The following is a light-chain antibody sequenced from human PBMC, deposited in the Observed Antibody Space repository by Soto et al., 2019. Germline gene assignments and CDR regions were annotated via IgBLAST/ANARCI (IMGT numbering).Light chain of an antibody. V-gene: IGKV1-5*01. CDR2: DAS. CDR1: QSMNDW. J-gene: IGKJ1*01. Sequence: DIPMTPSPSTLSASVGDRVTITCRASQSMNDWLAWFQQKPGKAPKVLIYDASSLQRGVPSRFSGSESVTEFTLTIDGLQPDDVATYFCLRYKALSQTSGQGTK. CDR3: LRYKALSQT.